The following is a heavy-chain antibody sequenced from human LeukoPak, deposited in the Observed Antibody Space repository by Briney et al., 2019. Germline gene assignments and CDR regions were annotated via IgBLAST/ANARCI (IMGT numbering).Heavy chain of an antibody. CDR1: GFTFSSYN. Sequence: PGGSLRLSCAASGFTFSSYNMNWVRQAPGKGLEWVSSISSSSSFIYYADSVKGRFTISRDNAKNSLYLQMNSLRAEDTAVYYCARDPCSGGSCYSGWGQGTLVTVSS. CDR3: ARDPCSGGSCYSG. D-gene: IGHD2-15*01. J-gene: IGHJ4*02. CDR2: ISSSSSFI. V-gene: IGHV3-21*01.